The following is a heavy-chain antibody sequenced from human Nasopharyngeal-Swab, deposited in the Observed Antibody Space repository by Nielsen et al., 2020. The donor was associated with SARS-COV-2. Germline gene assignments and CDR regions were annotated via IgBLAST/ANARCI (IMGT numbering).Heavy chain of an antibody. J-gene: IGHJ4*02. Sequence: ASVKGSCKASGYTFTSYHMHWVRQAPGQGLEWMGIITPSGGSTNYAQKFQGRVTMTSDTSTSTVYMYLSSLRSEDTAVYYCARDGPGGWFLDYWGQGTLVTVSS. CDR3: ARDGPGGWFLDY. D-gene: IGHD6-19*01. CDR1: GYTFTSYH. V-gene: IGHV1-46*01. CDR2: ITPSGGST.